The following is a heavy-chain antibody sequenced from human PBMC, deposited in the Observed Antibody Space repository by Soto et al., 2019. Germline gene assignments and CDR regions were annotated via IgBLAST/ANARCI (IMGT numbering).Heavy chain of an antibody. V-gene: IGHV4-59*01. D-gene: IGHD2-8*02. Sequence: SETLSLTCTVSGGSISSYYWSWIRQPPGKGLEWIGYIYYSGSTNYNPSLKSRVTISVDTSKNQFSLKLSSVTAADTAVYYCARLLVGYSYMDVWGKGTTVTVSS. CDR3: ARLLVGYSYMDV. CDR2: IYYSGST. CDR1: GGSISSYY. J-gene: IGHJ6*03.